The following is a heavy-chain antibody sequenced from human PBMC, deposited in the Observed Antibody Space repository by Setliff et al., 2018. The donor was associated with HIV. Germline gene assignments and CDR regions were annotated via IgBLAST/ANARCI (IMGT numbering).Heavy chain of an antibody. CDR2: ISTSGGTT. V-gene: IGHV3-23*01. Sequence: PGGSLRLSCAASRFSFTSYAMNWVRQAPGKGLEWVSFISTSGGTTYYADSVKGRFTISRDFSDNTLYLQMNSLRPEDTAMYYCARDPLVGAPDYFDYWGQGTLVTVSS. D-gene: IGHD1-26*01. CDR1: RFSFTSYA. CDR3: ARDPLVGAPDYFDY. J-gene: IGHJ4*02.